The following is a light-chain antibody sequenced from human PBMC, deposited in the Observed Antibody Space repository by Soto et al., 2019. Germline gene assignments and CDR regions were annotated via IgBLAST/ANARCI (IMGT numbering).Light chain of an antibody. CDR2: QDS. CDR3: QAWDSSSYV. V-gene: IGLV3-1*01. Sequence: SYELTQPPSVSVSPGQTASITCSGDKLGDKYACWYQQKPGQSPVLVNYQDSKRPSGIPERFSGSNSGNTATLTISGTQPMDEADYYCQAWDSSSYVFGTGTKLTVL. CDR1: KLGDKY. J-gene: IGLJ1*01.